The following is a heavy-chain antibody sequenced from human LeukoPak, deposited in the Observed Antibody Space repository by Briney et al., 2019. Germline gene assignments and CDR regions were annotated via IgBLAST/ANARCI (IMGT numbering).Heavy chain of an antibody. J-gene: IGHJ4*02. Sequence: GRSLRLSCAASGFTFSTYGMHWVRQAPGKGLEWVAVVSYDGSNKYYADSVKGRFTISRDNSKNTLYLQMNSLRAEGTAVYYCAKDWGNWGYGYYFDHWGQGTLVTVSS. CDR1: GFTFSTYG. CDR2: VSYDGSNK. D-gene: IGHD7-27*01. V-gene: IGHV3-30*18. CDR3: AKDWGNWGYGYYFDH.